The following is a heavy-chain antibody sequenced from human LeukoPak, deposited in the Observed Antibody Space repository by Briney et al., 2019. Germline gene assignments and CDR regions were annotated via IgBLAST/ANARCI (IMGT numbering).Heavy chain of an antibody. Sequence: GGSLRLSCAAPGFTFSDNSMNWVRQAPGKGLEWISYISSSGSSIDYTDSVKGRFTISRDNDKNSQYLQMSSLRAEDTAVYYCARSRSGFYFDYWGQGVLVTVTS. D-gene: IGHD3-9*01. CDR3: ARSRSGFYFDY. CDR1: GFTFSDNS. V-gene: IGHV3-48*01. CDR2: ISSSGSSI. J-gene: IGHJ4*02.